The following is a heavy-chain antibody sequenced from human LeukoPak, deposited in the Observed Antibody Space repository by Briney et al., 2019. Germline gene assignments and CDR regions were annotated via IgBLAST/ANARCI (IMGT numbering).Heavy chain of an antibody. D-gene: IGHD5-18*01. V-gene: IGHV4-34*01. Sequence: PSETLSLTCAVYGGSFSGYYWSWIRQPPGKGLELIGEINHSGSTNYNPSLKSRVTISVDTSKNQFSLKLSSVTAADTAVYYCARGVGYSYGYRTYYYYYMDVWGKRTTVTVSS. CDR1: GGSFSGYY. CDR3: ARGVGYSYGYRTYYYYYMDV. CDR2: INHSGST. J-gene: IGHJ6*03.